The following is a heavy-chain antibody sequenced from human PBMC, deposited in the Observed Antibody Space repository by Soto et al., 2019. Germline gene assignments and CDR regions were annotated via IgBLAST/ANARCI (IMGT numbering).Heavy chain of an antibody. CDR2: ISNSGSTI. CDR1: GFTFTDYY. J-gene: IGHJ4*02. D-gene: IGHD2-21*01. Sequence: GGSLRLSCAASGFTFTDYYMSWIRQAPGKGLEWVSYISNSGSTIRYADSVKGRFTISRDNTKNSLSLEMDSLRAEDTAMYYCARRGNSGGYCEFDYWGQGILVTVS. V-gene: IGHV3-11*01. CDR3: ARRGNSGGYCEFDY.